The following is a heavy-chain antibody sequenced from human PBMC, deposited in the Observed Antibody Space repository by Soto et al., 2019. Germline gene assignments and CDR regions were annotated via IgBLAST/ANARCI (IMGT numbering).Heavy chain of an antibody. CDR1: GFTFSSYA. CDR3: AKDKKAWNSSGWYWYFDL. J-gene: IGHJ2*01. V-gene: IGHV3-23*01. CDR2: ISGSGGST. Sequence: GGSLRLSCAASGFTFSSYAMSWVRQAPGKGLEWVSAISGSGGSTYYADSVKGRFTISRDNSKNTLYLQMNSLRAEDTAVYCCAKDKKAWNSSGWYWYFDLWGRDTLVTVSS. D-gene: IGHD6-19*01.